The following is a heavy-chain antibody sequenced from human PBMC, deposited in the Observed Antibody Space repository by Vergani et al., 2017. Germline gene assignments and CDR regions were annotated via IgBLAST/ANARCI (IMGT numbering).Heavy chain of an antibody. CDR1: GGSISSGGYY. J-gene: IGHJ4*02. D-gene: IGHD4-17*01. CDR3: ARVQRGDYGDYGNFDY. CDR2: IYYSGST. V-gene: IGHV4-31*03. Sequence: QVQLQESGPGLVKPSQTLSLTCTVSGGSISSGGYYWSWIRQHPGKGLEWIGYIYYSGSTYYHPSLKCRVTIAVDTSKNQFSLKLSSVTAADTAVYYCARVQRGDYGDYGNFDYWGQGTLVTVSS.